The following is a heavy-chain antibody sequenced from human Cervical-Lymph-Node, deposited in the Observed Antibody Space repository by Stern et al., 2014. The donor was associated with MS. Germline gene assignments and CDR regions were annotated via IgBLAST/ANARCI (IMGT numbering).Heavy chain of an antibody. CDR2: MNPSNGNS. CDR3: ARARDRYCSGDSCYVCYGLDV. D-gene: IGHD2-15*01. CDR1: GYTFTNYD. Sequence: VQLVESGAEVKKPGASVKVSCKTYGYTFTNYDIDWVRQATGQGLEWMGWMNPSNGNSASAEKFQGRIAMTRDTSRGTAYMELTSLRPEDTAVYYCARARDRYCSGDSCYVCYGLDVWGQGTTVTVSS. V-gene: IGHV1-8*01. J-gene: IGHJ6*02.